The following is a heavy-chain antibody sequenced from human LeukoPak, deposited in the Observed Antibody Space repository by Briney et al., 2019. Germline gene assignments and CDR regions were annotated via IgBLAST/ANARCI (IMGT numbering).Heavy chain of an antibody. J-gene: IGHJ4*02. Sequence: PGGSLRHSCAASGFTFSDYYMSWIRQAPGKGLEWVSYISSSSSYTNYADSVKGRFTISRDNAKNSLYLQMNSLRAEDTAVYYCASSIAAAGRFDYWGQGTLVTVSS. CDR1: GFTFSDYY. CDR3: ASSIAAAGRFDY. D-gene: IGHD6-13*01. V-gene: IGHV3-11*06. CDR2: ISSSSSYT.